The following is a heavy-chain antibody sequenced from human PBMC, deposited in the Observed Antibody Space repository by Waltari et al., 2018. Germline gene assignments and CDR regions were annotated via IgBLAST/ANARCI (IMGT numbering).Heavy chain of an antibody. J-gene: IGHJ4*02. Sequence: EVQLVESGGGLVKPGGSLSLSCEASGFTFRGYSMNWVRQAPGKGLEWVSSISGDSRFIYYADSVNGRFTISSDDAKNSLYLQMNSLRVEDTAVYYCARDRRGYFDYWGPGTLVSVSS. V-gene: IGHV3-21*01. CDR1: GFTFRGYS. D-gene: IGHD3-16*01. CDR3: ARDRRGYFDY. CDR2: ISGDSRFI.